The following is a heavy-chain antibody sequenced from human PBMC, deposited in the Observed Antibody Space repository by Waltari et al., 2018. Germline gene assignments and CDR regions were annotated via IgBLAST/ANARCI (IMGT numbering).Heavy chain of an antibody. CDR3: APLPGGSGQTFDY. Sequence: EVELVQSGAEVKKPGATVTISCQASGYTFMDYFMHWVQQAPGKGLEWMGRIDPEDGETVYSEKFQGRVTITADTSTDTAYMELSSLTSGDTAVYYCAPLPGGSGQTFDYWGQGTLVTVSS. CDR2: IDPEDGET. J-gene: IGHJ4*02. V-gene: IGHV1-69-2*01. D-gene: IGHD3-10*01. CDR1: GYTFMDYF.